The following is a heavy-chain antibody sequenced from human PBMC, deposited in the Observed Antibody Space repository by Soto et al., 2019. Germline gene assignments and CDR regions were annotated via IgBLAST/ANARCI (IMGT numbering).Heavy chain of an antibody. Sequence: QVQLVQSGPEVKKPGASVKVSCKTSGYNFTSYGIAWVRQAPGQGLEWMGWSSTYKGNTNYAQKFQGRVTMTTDTSTRTAYMELSSLRSDDTAVYYCATRSPAFDYWGQGTLVTVSS. CDR1: GYNFTSYG. V-gene: IGHV1-18*01. CDR3: ATRSPAFDY. CDR2: SSTYKGNT. J-gene: IGHJ4*02.